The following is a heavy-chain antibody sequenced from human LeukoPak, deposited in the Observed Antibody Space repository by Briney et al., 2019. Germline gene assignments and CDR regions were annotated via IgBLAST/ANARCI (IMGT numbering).Heavy chain of an antibody. J-gene: IGHJ4*02. D-gene: IGHD6-13*01. CDR3: ARSLSSSWYSDY. V-gene: IGHV4-59*01. CDR1: GGSISSYY. Sequence: PSETLSLTCTVSGGSISSYYWSWIRQPPGKGLEWIGYIYYSGSTNYNPSLKSRVTISVDTPKNQFSLKLSSVTAADTAVYYCARSLSSSWYSDYWGQGTLVTVSS. CDR2: IYYSGST.